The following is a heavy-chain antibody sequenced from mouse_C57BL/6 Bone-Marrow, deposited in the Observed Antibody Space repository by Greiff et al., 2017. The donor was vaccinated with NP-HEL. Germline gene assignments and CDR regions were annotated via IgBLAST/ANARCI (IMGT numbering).Heavy chain of an antibody. V-gene: IGHV1-22*01. D-gene: IGHD5-1-1*01. CDR2: INPNNGGT. Sequence: EVQLQQSGPELVKPGASVKMSCKASGYTFTDYNMHWVKQSHGKSLEWIGYINPNNGGTSYNQKFKGKATLTANKSSSTAYMELHSLTSEDSAVYSCARKYYYAMDYWGQGTSVTVSS. CDR3: ARKYYYAMDY. CDR1: GYTFTDYN. J-gene: IGHJ4*01.